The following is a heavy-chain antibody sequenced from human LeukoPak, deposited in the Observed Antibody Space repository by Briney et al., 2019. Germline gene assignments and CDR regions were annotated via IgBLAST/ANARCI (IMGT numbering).Heavy chain of an antibody. CDR2: INPNSGGT. D-gene: IGHD2-15*01. CDR3: AASIMVVAAMDAFDI. V-gene: IGHV1-2*06. CDR1: GYTFTGYY. J-gene: IGHJ3*02. Sequence: ASVKVSCKASGYTFTGYYIHWVRQAPGQGLEWMGRINPNSGGTNYAQNFQGRVTMTRDTSINTAYMELGRLRSDDPAVYYCAASIMVVAAMDAFDIWGQGTRVTVSS.